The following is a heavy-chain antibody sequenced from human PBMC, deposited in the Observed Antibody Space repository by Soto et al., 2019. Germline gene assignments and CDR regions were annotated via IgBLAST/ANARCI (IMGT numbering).Heavy chain of an antibody. CDR1: GHTFTSYD. D-gene: IGHD6-13*01. Sequence: ASVKVSCKASGHTFTSYDINWVRQATGQGLEWMGWMNPNSGNTGYAQKFQGRVTMTRNTSISTAYMELSSLRSEDTAVYYCTGVNLMSGQKLARDVFNIGGQGKMVT. CDR2: MNPNSGNT. V-gene: IGHV1-8*01. J-gene: IGHJ3*02. CDR3: TGVNLMSGQKLARDVFNI.